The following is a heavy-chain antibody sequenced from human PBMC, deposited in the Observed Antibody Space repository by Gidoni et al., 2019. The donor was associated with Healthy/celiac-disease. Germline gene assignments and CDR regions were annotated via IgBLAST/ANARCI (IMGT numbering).Heavy chain of an antibody. CDR1: GGSISSSSYY. CDR3: ARLFTVDYYFDY. Sequence: QLQLQESGPGLVKPSETLSLTCTVSGGSISSSSYYWGWIRQPPGKGLEWIGSIYYSGSTYYNPSLKSRVTISVDTSKNQFSLKLSSVTAADTAVYYCARLFTVDYYFDYWGQGTLVTVSS. J-gene: IGHJ4*02. V-gene: IGHV4-39*01. CDR2: IYYSGST. D-gene: IGHD4-17*01.